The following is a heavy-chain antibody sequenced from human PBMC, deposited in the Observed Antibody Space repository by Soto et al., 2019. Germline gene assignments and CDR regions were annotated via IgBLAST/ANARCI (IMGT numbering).Heavy chain of an antibody. J-gene: IGHJ6*02. D-gene: IGHD3-3*01. Sequence: SVKVSCKASGGTFSSYAISWVRQAPGQGLEWMGGIIPIFGTANYAQKFQGRVTITADESTSTAYMELSSLRSEDTAVYYCARGGLLRFLEWFRYGMDVWGQGTTVTVSS. CDR2: IIPIFGTA. CDR1: GGTFSSYA. V-gene: IGHV1-69*13. CDR3: ARGGLLRFLEWFRYGMDV.